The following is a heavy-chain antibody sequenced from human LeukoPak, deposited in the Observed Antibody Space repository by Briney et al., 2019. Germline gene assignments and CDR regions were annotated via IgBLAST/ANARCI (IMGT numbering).Heavy chain of an antibody. CDR1: GYTFTRYG. Sequence: ASVKVSCKASGYTFTRYGIYWVRQAPGQGLEWMGWISGYNGKTKYAQKFQGRVSVTTDTSTSTAYMELRSLRSDDTAVYYCARAEGVVVAAHIDVWGKGTTVIVSS. J-gene: IGHJ6*03. CDR3: ARAEGVVVAAHIDV. CDR2: ISGYNGKT. V-gene: IGHV1-18*01. D-gene: IGHD2-15*01.